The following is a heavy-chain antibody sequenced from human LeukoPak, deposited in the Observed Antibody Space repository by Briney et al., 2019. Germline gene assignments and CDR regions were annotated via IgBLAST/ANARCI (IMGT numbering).Heavy chain of an antibody. J-gene: IGHJ3*02. Sequence: GASVKVSCKASGYTFTGYYIHWVRQAPGQGLEWMGWINPNSGGTNYAQKFQGRVTMTRDTSISTAYMELSRLRSDDTAVYYCARDRVGMINRERPRFDIWGQGTMVTVSS. CDR2: INPNSGGT. V-gene: IGHV1-2*02. CDR1: GYTFTGYY. CDR3: ARDRVGMINRERPRFDI. D-gene: IGHD3-22*01.